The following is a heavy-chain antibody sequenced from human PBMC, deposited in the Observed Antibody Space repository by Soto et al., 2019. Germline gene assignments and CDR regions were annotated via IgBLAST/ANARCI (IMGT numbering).Heavy chain of an antibody. J-gene: IGHJ6*02. CDR2: IYYSGST. D-gene: IGHD3-22*01. CDR3: ARGAYDSSGYYWSIHYYYGMDV. CDR1: GGSISSYY. V-gene: IGHV4-59*01. Sequence: SETLSLTCTVSGGSISSYYWSWIRQPPGKGLEWIGYIYYSGSTNYNPSLKSRVTISVDTSKNQFSLKLSSVTAADTAVYYWARGAYDSSGYYWSIHYYYGMDVWGQGTTVTVSS.